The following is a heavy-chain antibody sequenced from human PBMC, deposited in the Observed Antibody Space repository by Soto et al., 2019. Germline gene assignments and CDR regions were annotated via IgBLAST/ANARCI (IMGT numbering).Heavy chain of an antibody. CDR1: GFTFSIDA. CDR2: ISYDGRTK. V-gene: IGHV3-30-3*01. CDR3: EGGMIRAPTLSWFDP. J-gene: IGHJ5*02. Sequence: LRLSWAASGFTFSIDAMHWGRHAPGKGLEWVGVISYDGRTKYCADSVKGRLTISRDNSKSPLYLQMNSLRAEDTAVYYCEGGMIRAPTLSWFDPRGQGTLVPVSS. D-gene: IGHD3-16*01.